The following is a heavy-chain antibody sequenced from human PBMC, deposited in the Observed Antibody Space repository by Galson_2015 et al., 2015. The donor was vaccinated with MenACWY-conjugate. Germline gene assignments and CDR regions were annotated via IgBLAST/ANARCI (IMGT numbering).Heavy chain of an antibody. Sequence: SVKVSCKASGYTFTTYGISWVRQAPGQGLEWMGWISAYSGNTNYAQKLQGRVTMTTDTSTSTAYMELRSLRPDDTAVFYCARGPYSHCSGRNCHDVYYFDYWGQGTVVTVSS. CDR1: GYTFTTYG. D-gene: IGHD2-15*01. V-gene: IGHV1-18*01. J-gene: IGHJ4*02. CDR2: ISAYSGNT. CDR3: ARGPYSHCSGRNCHDVYYFDY.